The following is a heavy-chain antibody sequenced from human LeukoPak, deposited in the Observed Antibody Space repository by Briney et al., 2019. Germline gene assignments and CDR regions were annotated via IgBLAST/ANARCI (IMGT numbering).Heavy chain of an antibody. CDR2: VNHSGSA. J-gene: IGHJ5*02. CDR3: ARGPRLQLELRKKYNWFDP. D-gene: IGHD1-7*01. Sequence: SETLSLTCVVYGETFTNYYWSWIRQPPGKGLEWTGEVNHSGSANYNPSLKSRVTISVDTSKSQFSLRLNSVTAADTAVYYCARGPRLQLELRKKYNWFDPWGQGSLVTVSS. CDR1: GETFTNYY. V-gene: IGHV4-34*01.